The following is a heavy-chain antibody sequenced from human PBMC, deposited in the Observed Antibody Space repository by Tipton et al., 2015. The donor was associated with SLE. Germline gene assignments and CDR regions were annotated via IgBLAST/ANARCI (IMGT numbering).Heavy chain of an antibody. D-gene: IGHD4-17*01. CDR2: IYTSGRT. J-gene: IGHJ3*02. CDR3: ATSDYGDYVPYAFDI. Sequence: TLSLTCTVSGGSISSYYWSWIRQPPGKGLEWIGYIYTSGRTNYNPSLKSRVTISVDTSKNQFSLKLSSVTAADTAVYYCATSDYGDYVPYAFDIWGQGTMVTVSS. CDR1: GGSISSYY. V-gene: IGHV4-4*08.